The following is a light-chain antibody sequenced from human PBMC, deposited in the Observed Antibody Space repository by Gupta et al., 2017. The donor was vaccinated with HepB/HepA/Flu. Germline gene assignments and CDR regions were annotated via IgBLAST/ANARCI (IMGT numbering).Light chain of an antibody. CDR2: WAS. Sequence: DIVMTQSPDFLAVSLGERATINCKSSQTVLYSSNNKNYLAWYQQKPGQPPKLLIYWASARESGVPDRFRGSGSGTDFTLTITSLQAEDVAVYYCQQYDSTPQAFGPGTKLEL. CDR3: QQYDSTPQA. J-gene: IGKJ1*01. V-gene: IGKV4-1*01. CDR1: QTVLYSSNNKNY.